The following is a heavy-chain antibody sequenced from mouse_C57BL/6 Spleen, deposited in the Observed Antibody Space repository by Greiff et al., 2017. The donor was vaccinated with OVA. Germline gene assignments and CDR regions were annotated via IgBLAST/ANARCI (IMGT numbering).Heavy chain of an antibody. CDR3: ARSAYYSNPWYFDV. CDR2: INPSNGGT. J-gene: IGHJ1*03. CDR1: GYTFTSYW. V-gene: IGHV1-53*01. Sequence: VQLQQSGTELVKPGASVKLSCKASGYTFTSYWMHWVKQRPGQGLEWIGNINPSNGGTNYNEKFKSKATLTVDKSSSTAYMQLSSLTSEDSAVYYCARSAYYSNPWYFDVWGTGTTVTVSS. D-gene: IGHD2-5*01.